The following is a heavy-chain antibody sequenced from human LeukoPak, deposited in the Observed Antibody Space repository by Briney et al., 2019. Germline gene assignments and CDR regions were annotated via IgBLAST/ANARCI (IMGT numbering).Heavy chain of an antibody. V-gene: IGHV4-59*08. J-gene: IGHJ4*02. Sequence: PSETLSLTCTVSGGSISSYCWSWIRQPPGKELEWIGYIYSTGSTSYNPSLKSRVTISIDTSKNQFSLNLNSVTAADTAVYYCARAPILYYFDCWGQGTLVTVSS. CDR1: GGSISSYC. CDR2: IYSTGST. CDR3: ARAPILYYFDC.